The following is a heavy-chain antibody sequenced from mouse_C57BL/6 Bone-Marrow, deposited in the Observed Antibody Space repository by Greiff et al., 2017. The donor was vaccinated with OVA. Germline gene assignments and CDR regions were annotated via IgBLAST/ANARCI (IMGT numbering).Heavy chain of an antibody. V-gene: IGHV5-6*01. J-gene: IGHJ1*03. D-gene: IGHD1-1*01. Sequence: EVQLVESGGDLVKPGGSLKLSCAASGFTFSSYGMSWVRQTPDKRLEWVATISSGGSYTYYPDSVKGRFTISRDNAKNTLYLQMSSLKSEDTAMYYCARAFITTVVAHWYFDVWGTGTTVTVSS. CDR1: GFTFSSYG. CDR2: ISSGGSYT. CDR3: ARAFITTVVAHWYFDV.